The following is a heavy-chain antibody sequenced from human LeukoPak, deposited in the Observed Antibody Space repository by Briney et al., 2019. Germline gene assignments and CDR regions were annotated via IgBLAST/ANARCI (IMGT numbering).Heavy chain of an antibody. Sequence: SQTLSLTCAISGDSFSSNSAAWNWIRQSPSRGLEWLGRTYYRSKWYNDYAVSVKSRITINPDTSKNQFSLQLNSVTPEDTAVYYCARTPAIAAAQTTNWFDPWGQGTLVTVSS. D-gene: IGHD6-13*01. J-gene: IGHJ5*02. CDR2: TYYRSKWYN. V-gene: IGHV6-1*01. CDR1: GDSFSSNSAA. CDR3: ARTPAIAAAQTTNWFDP.